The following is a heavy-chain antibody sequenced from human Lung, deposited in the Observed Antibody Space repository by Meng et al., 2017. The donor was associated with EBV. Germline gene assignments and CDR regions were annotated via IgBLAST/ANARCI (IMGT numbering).Heavy chain of an antibody. CDR2: IYSSGIT. Sequence: QGQLSESVPGVVKSSETLSLTRPVSGDSISDYFWNWIRQPAGKGLEWIGRIYSSGITNYNPSLQSRVTMSVDTSKNQFSLKLYSVTAADTAVYYCARESFNSGWYSDYWGQGTLVTVSS. CDR3: ARESFNSGWYSDY. V-gene: IGHV4-4*07. CDR1: GDSISDYF. D-gene: IGHD6-19*01. J-gene: IGHJ4*02.